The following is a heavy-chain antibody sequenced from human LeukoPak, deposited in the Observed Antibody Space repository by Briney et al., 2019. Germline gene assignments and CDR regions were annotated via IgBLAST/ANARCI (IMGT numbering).Heavy chain of an antibody. Sequence: GGSLRLSCAASGFTFSDYYMSWIRQTPGKGLEWVSYISSSGSTIYYADSLKGRFTISRDNAKNSLYVQMNSLRAEDTAVYYCAKSRIPGAPLFDYWGQGTLVTVSS. J-gene: IGHJ4*02. V-gene: IGHV3-11*04. CDR1: GFTFSDYY. CDR2: ISSSGSTI. CDR3: AKSRIPGAPLFDY. D-gene: IGHD4-17*01.